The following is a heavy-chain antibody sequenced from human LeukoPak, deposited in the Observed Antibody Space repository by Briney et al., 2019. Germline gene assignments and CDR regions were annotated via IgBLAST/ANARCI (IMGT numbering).Heavy chain of an antibody. CDR2: INHSGST. V-gene: IGHV4-34*01. CDR3: ARGYYYDSSGYFKRTYYFDY. D-gene: IGHD3-22*01. CDR1: GGSISSYY. J-gene: IGHJ4*02. Sequence: SETLSLTCTVSGGSISSYYWSWIRQPPGKGLEWIGEINHSGSTNYNPSLKSRVTISVDTSKNQFSLKLSSVTAADTAVYYCARGYYYDSSGYFKRTYYFDYWGQGTLVTVSS.